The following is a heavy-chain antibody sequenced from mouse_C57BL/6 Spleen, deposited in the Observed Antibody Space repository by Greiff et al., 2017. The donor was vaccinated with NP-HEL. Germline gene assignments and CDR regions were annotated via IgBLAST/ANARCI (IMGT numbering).Heavy chain of an antibody. V-gene: IGHV1-63*01. CDR3: ARRDGTGYFDV. Sequence: VKLMESGAELVRPGPSVKMSCKASGYTFTNYWIGWAKQRPGHGLEWIGDIYPGGGYTNYNEKFKGKATLTADKSSSTAYMQFSSLTSEDSAIYYCARRDGTGYFDVWGTGTTVTVSS. CDR2: IYPGGGYT. D-gene: IGHD1-1*01. J-gene: IGHJ1*03. CDR1: GYTFTNYW.